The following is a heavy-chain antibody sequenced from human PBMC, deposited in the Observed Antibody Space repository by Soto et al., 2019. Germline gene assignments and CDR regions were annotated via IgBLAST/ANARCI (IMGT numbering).Heavy chain of an antibody. CDR3: AKNIYYYYYGMDV. CDR2: ISGSGGST. J-gene: IGHJ6*02. CDR1: GFTFSSYA. Sequence: EVQLLESGGGLVQPGGSLRLSCAASGFTFSSYAMSWVRQAPGKGLEWVSAISGSGGSTYYADSVKGRFTISRDNSKNTLYLQMHSLRAEDTAVYYCAKNIYYYYYGMDVWGQGTTVTVSS. V-gene: IGHV3-23*01.